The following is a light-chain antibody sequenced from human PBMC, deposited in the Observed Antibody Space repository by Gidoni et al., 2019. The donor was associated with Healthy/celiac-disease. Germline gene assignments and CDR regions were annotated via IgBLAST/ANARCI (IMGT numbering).Light chain of an antibody. CDR2: GAS. Sequence: EIVMTQSPATLSVSPGERATLSCRASQSVSSNLAWYQQKPGQAPRLLIYGASTRATGIPARFSGSGSGTEFTLTISSLQSEDCAVYYCQQYNNWPPGITFXQXTRLEIK. CDR1: QSVSSN. CDR3: QQYNNWPPGIT. J-gene: IGKJ5*01. V-gene: IGKV3-15*01.